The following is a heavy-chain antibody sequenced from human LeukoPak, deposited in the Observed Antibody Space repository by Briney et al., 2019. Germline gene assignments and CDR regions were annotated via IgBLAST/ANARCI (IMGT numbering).Heavy chain of an antibody. CDR1: GGSISSGGYY. D-gene: IGHD2-2*01. J-gene: IGHJ3*02. CDR3: ARWFEDIVVVPAVTTGSHAFDI. V-gene: IGHV4-31*03. CDR2: IYYSGGT. Sequence: PSETLSLTCTVSGGSISSGGYYWSWIRQHPGKGLEWIGYIYYSGGTYYNPSLKSRVTISVDTSKNQFSLKLSSVTAADTAVYYCARWFEDIVVVPAVTTGSHAFDIWGQGTMVTVSS.